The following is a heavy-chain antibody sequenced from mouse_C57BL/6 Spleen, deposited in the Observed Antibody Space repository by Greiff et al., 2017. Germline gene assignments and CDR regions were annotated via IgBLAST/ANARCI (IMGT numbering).Heavy chain of an antibody. CDR3: ARGRLRAPFAD. CDR1: GYAFSSYW. V-gene: IGHV1-80*01. Sequence: QVQLQQSGAELVKPGASVKISCKASGYAFSSYWMNWVKQRPGKGLEWIGQIYPGDGDTNYNGKFKGKATLTADQSSSTAYMQLSSLTSEDSAVYFCARGRLRAPFADWGQGTLVTVSA. CDR2: IYPGDGDT. D-gene: IGHD3-2*02. J-gene: IGHJ3*01.